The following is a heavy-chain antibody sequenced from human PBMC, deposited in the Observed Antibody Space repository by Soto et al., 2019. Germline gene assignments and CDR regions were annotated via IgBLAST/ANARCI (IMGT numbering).Heavy chain of an antibody. CDR2: ISSSSSYT. Sequence: GGSLRLSCAASGFTFSDYYMSWIRQAPGKGLEWVSYISSSSSYTNYVDSVKGRFTISRDNAKNSLYLQMNSLRAEDTAVYYCARDGGSYYYFYYMDVLGKGTTVTVSS. CDR1: GFTFSDYY. J-gene: IGHJ6*03. V-gene: IGHV3-11*06. D-gene: IGHD1-26*01. CDR3: ARDGGSYYYFYYMDV.